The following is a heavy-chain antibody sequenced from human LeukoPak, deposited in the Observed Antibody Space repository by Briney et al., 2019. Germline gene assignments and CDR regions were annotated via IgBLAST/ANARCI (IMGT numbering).Heavy chain of an antibody. J-gene: IGHJ4*02. CDR1: GYTFTSYG. CDR3: ARAKEGYCSSTSCYTRAWIDY. V-gene: IGHV1-18*01. D-gene: IGHD2-2*02. Sequence: ASVKVSCKASGYTFTSYGISWVRQAPGQGLEWMGWISAYNGNTNYAQKLQGRVTMTTDTSTSTAYMELRSLRSGDTAVYYCARAKEGYCSSTSCYTRAWIDYWGQGTLVTVSS. CDR2: ISAYNGNT.